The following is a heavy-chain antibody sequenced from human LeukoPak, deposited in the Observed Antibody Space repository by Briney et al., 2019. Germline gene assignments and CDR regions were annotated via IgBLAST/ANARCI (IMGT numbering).Heavy chain of an antibody. CDR2: IWYDGSNK. J-gene: IGHJ3*02. CDR3: AKGDSGSYGALDI. V-gene: IGHV3-33*06. CDR1: GFTFSTYG. D-gene: IGHD1-26*01. Sequence: GRSLRLSCAASGFTFSTYGMHWVRRAPGKGLEWVAVIWYDGSNKYHADSVKGRFAISRDNSKNTLYLQMNSLRAEDTAVYYCAKGDSGSYGALDIWGQGTMVTVSS.